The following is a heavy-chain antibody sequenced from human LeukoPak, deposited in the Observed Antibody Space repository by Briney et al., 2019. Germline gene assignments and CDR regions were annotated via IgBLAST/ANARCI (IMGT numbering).Heavy chain of an antibody. CDR3: ARDVLAAPGTFDY. J-gene: IGHJ4*02. CDR1: GDSISSGSFY. D-gene: IGHD6-13*01. Sequence: SQTLSLTCTVSGDSISSGSFYWSWIRQPAGRGLEWIGRIYTSGSTDYNPSLKSRVTISVDTSKNQFSLKLSSVAAADTAVYYCARDVLAAPGTFDYWGQGTLVTVSS. CDR2: IYTSGST. V-gene: IGHV4-61*02.